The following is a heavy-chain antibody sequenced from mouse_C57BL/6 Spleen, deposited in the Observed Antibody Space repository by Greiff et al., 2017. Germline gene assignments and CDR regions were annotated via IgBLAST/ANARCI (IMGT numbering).Heavy chain of an antibody. D-gene: IGHD4-1*02. J-gene: IGHJ2*01. CDR3: TRKIQLGRRGFDY. CDR2: IDPETGGT. V-gene: IGHV1-15*01. Sequence: QVQLKQSGAELVRPGASVTLSCKASGYTFTDYEMHWVKQTPVHGLEWIGAIDPETGGTAYNQKFKGKAILTADKSSSTAYMELRSLTSEDSAVYYCTRKIQLGRRGFDYWGQGTTLTVSS. CDR1: GYTFTDYE.